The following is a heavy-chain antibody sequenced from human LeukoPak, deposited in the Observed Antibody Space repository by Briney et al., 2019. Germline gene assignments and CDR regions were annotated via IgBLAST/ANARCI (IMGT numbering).Heavy chain of an antibody. J-gene: IGHJ4*02. CDR2: IWYDGSNK. V-gene: IGHV3-33*06. D-gene: IGHD5-18*01. CDR1: GFTFSSYG. Sequence: GRSLRLSCAASGFTFSSYGMHWVRQAPGKGLEWVAVIWYDGSNKYYADSVKGRFTISRDNSKNTLYLQMNSLRAEDTAVYYCTNTAMGIPRDYWGQGTLVTVSS. CDR3: TNTAMGIPRDY.